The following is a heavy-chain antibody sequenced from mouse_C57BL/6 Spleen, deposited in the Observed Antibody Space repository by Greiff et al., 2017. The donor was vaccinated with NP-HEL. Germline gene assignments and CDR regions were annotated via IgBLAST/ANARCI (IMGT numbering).Heavy chain of an antibody. J-gene: IGHJ3*01. V-gene: IGHV1-50*01. CDR3: AYYSNTAWFAY. CDR1: GYTFTSYW. Sequence: HVQLQQPGAELVKPGASVKLSCKASGYTFTSYWMQWVKQRPGQGLEWIGEIDPSDSYTNYNQKFKGKATLTVDTSSSTAYMQLSSLTSEDSAVYYCAYYSNTAWFAYWGQGTLVTVSA. D-gene: IGHD2-5*01. CDR2: IDPSDSYT.